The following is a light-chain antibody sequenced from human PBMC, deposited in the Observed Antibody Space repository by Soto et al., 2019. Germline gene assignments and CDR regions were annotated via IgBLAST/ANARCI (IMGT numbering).Light chain of an antibody. V-gene: IGLV1-51*01. J-gene: IGLJ3*02. CDR3: CSYAGSYTWV. Sequence: QSVLTQPPSVSAAPGQKVTISCSGSGSNIGNNYVSWFQHLPGTAPKLLIYDSDKRPSGVPDRFSGSKSGNTASLTISGLQAEDEADYYCCSYAGSYTWVFGGGTKLTVL. CDR1: GSNIGNNY. CDR2: DSD.